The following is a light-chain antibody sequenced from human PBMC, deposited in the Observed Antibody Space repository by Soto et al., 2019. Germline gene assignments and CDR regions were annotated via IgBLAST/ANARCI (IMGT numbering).Light chain of an antibody. CDR2: GAS. J-gene: IGKJ2*01. V-gene: IGKV3-20*01. CDR1: QSVSSNY. CDR3: QQYGSSPYT. Sequence: EIVLTQSPDTLSLSPGERATLSCRVSQSVSSNYLAWYQQKPGQAPKLLIYGASSRAPGIPDRFSGGGSGTDFTLTISRLEPEDFAVYYCQQYGSSPYTFGQGTNLEIK.